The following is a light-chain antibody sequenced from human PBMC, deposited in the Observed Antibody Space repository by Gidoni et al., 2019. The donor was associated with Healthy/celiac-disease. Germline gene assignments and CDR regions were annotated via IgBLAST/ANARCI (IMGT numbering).Light chain of an antibody. J-gene: IGLJ1*01. CDR2: DVS. CDR1: SSDVGGYNY. CDR3: CSYAGSYTYV. Sequence: QSALTQPRSVSGSPGRSVTISCTGTSSDVGGYNYVSCYQQHPGKAPKLLIYDVSKRPSGVPDRFSGSKSGNTASLTISGLQAEDEADYYCCSYAGSYTYVFGTGTKVTVL. V-gene: IGLV2-11*01.